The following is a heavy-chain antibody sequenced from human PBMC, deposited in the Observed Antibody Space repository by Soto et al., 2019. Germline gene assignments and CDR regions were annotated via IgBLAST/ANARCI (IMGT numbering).Heavy chain of an antibody. Sequence: PGGSLRLSCAASGFTFSSYGMHWVRQAPGKGLEWVAVIWYDGSNKYYADSVKGRFTISRDNSKNTLYLQMNSLRAEDTAVYYCARDAAADPDAFDIWGQGTMVTVSS. J-gene: IGHJ3*02. CDR1: GFTFSSYG. CDR3: ARDAAADPDAFDI. V-gene: IGHV3-33*01. CDR2: IWYDGSNK. D-gene: IGHD6-13*01.